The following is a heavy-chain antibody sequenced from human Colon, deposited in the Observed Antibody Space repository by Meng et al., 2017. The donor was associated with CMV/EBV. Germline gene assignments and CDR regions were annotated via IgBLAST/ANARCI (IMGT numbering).Heavy chain of an antibody. Sequence: GGSLRLSCAASGLTLSDYAMNWVRQAPGKGLEWVSSISFGAIYTDYADSVKGQFTISRDNGKNSLYLQMNSLTVEDSAVYYCARDLSPYTTLHKGGQLVDFWGQGTLVTVSS. CDR3: ARDLSPYTTLHKGGQLVDF. V-gene: IGHV3-21*01. J-gene: IGHJ4*02. D-gene: IGHD3-16*01. CDR1: GLTLSDYA. CDR2: ISFGAIYT.